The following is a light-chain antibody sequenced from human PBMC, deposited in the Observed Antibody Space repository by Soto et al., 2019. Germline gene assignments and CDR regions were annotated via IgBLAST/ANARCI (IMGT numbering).Light chain of an antibody. Sequence: QSALTQPASVSGSPGQSITISCTGTSSDVGGYDYVSWYQQCPGKAPKLLIYEVSDRPSGVSDRFSGSKSGNTASLTISGLQADDEADYYCSSFSSTNTVAWVFGGGTKLTVL. J-gene: IGLJ3*02. CDR2: EVS. V-gene: IGLV2-14*01. CDR1: SSDVGGYDY. CDR3: SSFSSTNTVAWV.